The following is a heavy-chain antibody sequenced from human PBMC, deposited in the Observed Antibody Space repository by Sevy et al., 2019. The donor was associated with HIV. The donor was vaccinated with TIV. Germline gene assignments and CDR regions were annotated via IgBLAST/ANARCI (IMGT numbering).Heavy chain of an antibody. J-gene: IGHJ5*02. Sequence: SETLSLTCTVSGGSISSYYWSWIRQPPGKGLEWIGYIYYSGSTNYNPSLKSRVTISVDTSKNQFSLKLSSVTAADTAVYYCARGLDYGTPRAGFDPWGQGTLVTVSS. D-gene: IGHD4-17*01. V-gene: IGHV4-59*13. CDR2: IYYSGST. CDR3: ARGLDYGTPRAGFDP. CDR1: GGSISSYY.